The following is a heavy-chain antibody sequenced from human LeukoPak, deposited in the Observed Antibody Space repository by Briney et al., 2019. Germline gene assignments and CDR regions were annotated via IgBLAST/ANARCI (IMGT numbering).Heavy chain of an antibody. V-gene: IGHV1-2*04. CDR3: AAGNWFDP. D-gene: IGHD3-10*01. CDR1: GYTFTGYY. Sequence: ASATVSCTASGYTFTGYYMHWVRQAPGQGLEWMGWINPNSGGTNYAQKFQGWVTMTRDTSISTAYMELSRLRSDDTAVYYCAAGNWFDPWGQGTLVTVSS. CDR2: INPNSGGT. J-gene: IGHJ5*02.